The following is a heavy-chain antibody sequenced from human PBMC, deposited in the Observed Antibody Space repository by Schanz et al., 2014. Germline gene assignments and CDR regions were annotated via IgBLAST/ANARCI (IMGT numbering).Heavy chain of an antibody. CDR2: TRNKANSYTT. CDR1: GFIFTSYS. J-gene: IGHJ3*02. V-gene: IGHV3-72*01. Sequence: EVQLVESGGGLVKSGGSLRLSCATSGFIFTSYSMHWVRQAPGKGLEWLGRTRNKANSYTTEYAASVKGRFTISRDESKNSLYLQMNSLKTEDTAVYYCAKCIGWYGRCAFDIWGQGTMVTVSS. D-gene: IGHD6-19*01. CDR3: AKCIGWYGRCAFDI.